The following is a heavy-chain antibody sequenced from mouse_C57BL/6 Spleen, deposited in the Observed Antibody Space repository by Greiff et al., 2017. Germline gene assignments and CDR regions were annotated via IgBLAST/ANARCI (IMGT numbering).Heavy chain of an antibody. V-gene: IGHV1-39*01. D-gene: IGHD2-4*01. J-gene: IGHJ1*03. CDR2: INPNDGTT. CDR1: GYSFTAYN. Sequence: EVQLQQSGPELVKPGASVKISCKASGYSFTAYNMNWVKQSHGKSLEWIGVINPNDGTTSYNQKFKGKATLTIDQSSSTAYMQLNSLTSEDSAVYYCAHGDYDWYFDVWGTGTTVTVSS. CDR3: AHGDYDWYFDV.